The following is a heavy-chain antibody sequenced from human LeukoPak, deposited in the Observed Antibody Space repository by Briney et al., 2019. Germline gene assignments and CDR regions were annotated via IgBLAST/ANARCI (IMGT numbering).Heavy chain of an antibody. D-gene: IGHD3-9*01. V-gene: IGHV4-30-4*01. J-gene: IGHJ6*02. CDR1: GGSISSGDYY. CDR2: IYYSGST. Sequence: SETLSLTCTVSGGSISSGDYYWSWIRQPPGKGLEWIGYIYYSGSTYYNPSLKSRVTISVDTSKNQFSLKLSSVTAADTAVYYCARGRNLYDILTGYLHYYGMDVWGQGTTVTVSS. CDR3: ARGRNLYDILTGYLHYYGMDV.